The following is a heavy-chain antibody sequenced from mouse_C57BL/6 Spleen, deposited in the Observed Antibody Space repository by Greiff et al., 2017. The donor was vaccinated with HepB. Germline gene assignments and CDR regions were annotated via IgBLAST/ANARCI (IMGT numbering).Heavy chain of an antibody. CDR1: GFTFSSYA. CDR2: ISDGGSYT. J-gene: IGHJ1*03. D-gene: IGHD3-1*01. CDR3: ARDGHFDWYFDV. Sequence: EVKVVESGGGLVKPGGSLKLSCAASGFTFSSYAMSWVRQTPEKRLEWVATISDGGSYTYYPDNVKGRFTISRDNAKNNLYLQMSHLKSEDTAMYYCARDGHFDWYFDVWGTGTTVTVSS. V-gene: IGHV5-4*01.